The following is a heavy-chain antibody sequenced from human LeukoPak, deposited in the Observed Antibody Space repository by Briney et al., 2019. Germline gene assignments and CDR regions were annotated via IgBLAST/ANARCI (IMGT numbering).Heavy chain of an antibody. J-gene: IGHJ4*02. Sequence: GASVKVSCKASGYTFTSYDINWVRQATGQGLEWMGWMNPNSGNTGYAQKFQGRVTMTRNTSISTAYMELSSLRSEDTAVYYCARGLSYSSGWYRSKKNPTQDYWGQGTLVTVSS. D-gene: IGHD6-19*01. V-gene: IGHV1-8*01. CDR1: GYTFTSYD. CDR3: ARGLSYSSGWYRSKKNPTQDY. CDR2: MNPNSGNT.